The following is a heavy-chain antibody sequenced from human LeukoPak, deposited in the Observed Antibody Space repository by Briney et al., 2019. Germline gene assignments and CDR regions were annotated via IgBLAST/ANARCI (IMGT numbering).Heavy chain of an antibody. D-gene: IGHD2-15*01. J-gene: IGHJ4*02. Sequence: GGSLRLSCAASGFTFSSYAMSWVRQAPGKGLEWVSAISGSGGSTYYADSVKGRFTISRDNSNNALHLQMSSLRAEDTAVYYCARDCCGGGGPLDSWGQGTLVTVSS. CDR1: GFTFSSYA. CDR3: ARDCCGGGGPLDS. V-gene: IGHV3-23*01. CDR2: ISGSGGST.